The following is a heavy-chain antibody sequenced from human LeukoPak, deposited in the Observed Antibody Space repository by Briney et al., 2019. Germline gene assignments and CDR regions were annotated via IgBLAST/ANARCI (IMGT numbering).Heavy chain of an antibody. J-gene: IGHJ4*02. D-gene: IGHD3-22*01. CDR1: GGTFSSYA. CDR2: IIPILGIA. Sequence: ASVKVSCKASGGTFSSYAISWVRQAPGQGLEWMGRIIPILGIANYAQKFQGRVTITADKSTSTAYMELSSLRSEDTAVYYCARPNYYDSSGYPSVLDYWGQGTLVTVSS. V-gene: IGHV1-69*04. CDR3: ARPNYYDSSGYPSVLDY.